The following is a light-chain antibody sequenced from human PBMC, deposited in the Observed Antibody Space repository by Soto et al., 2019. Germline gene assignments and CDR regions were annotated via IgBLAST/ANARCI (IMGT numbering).Light chain of an antibody. CDR2: EAS. Sequence: EIVLTQSPATLSLSPGERATLSCRASQSVSNYLAWFQQKPGQAPRLLIYEASNRATGIPARFSGSGSGTDFPLTIISLEPQDFAFYYCQQRSSWPHLTFVRGTKVEI. CDR3: QQRSSWPHLT. V-gene: IGKV3-11*01. J-gene: IGKJ4*01. CDR1: QSVSNY.